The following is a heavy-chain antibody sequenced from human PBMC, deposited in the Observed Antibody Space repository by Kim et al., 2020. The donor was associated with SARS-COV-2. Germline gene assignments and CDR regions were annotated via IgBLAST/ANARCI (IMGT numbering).Heavy chain of an antibody. J-gene: IGHJ4*02. CDR2: IYYSGST. D-gene: IGHD6-19*01. CDR3: ARDKGYSSGWYVSFDY. Sequence: SETLSLTCTVSGGSVSSGSYYWSWIRQPPGKGLEWIGYIYYSGSTNYNPSLKSRVTISVDTSKNQFSLKLSSVTAADTAVYYCARDKGYSSGWYVSFDYWGQGTLVTVSS. V-gene: IGHV4-61*01. CDR1: GGSVSSGSYY.